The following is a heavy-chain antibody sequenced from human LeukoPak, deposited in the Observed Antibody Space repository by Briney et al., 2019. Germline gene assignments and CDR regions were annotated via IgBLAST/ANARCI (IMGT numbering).Heavy chain of an antibody. D-gene: IGHD3-16*01. CDR2: INHSGST. CDR1: GGSFSGYY. CDR3: ARGRLIFAEDY. Sequence: SETLSLTCAVYGGSFSGYYWSWIRQPPGKGLEWIGEINHSGSTNYNPSLKSRVTISVDTSKNQFSLKLSSVTAADTAVYYCARGRLIFAEDYWGQGTLVTVSS. V-gene: IGHV4-34*01. J-gene: IGHJ4*02.